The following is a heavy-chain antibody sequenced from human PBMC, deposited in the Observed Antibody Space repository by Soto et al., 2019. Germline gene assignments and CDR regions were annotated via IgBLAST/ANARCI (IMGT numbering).Heavy chain of an antibody. CDR2: IYYSGST. Sequence: QVQLQESGPGLVKPSETLSLTCTVSGGSISSYYWSWIRQPPGKGLEWIGYIYYSGSTNYNPSLXSXPXIXXDTSKNQFPVNLSSVTAADTAVYYCARRYAGNFDYWGQGTLVTVSS. CDR1: GGSISSYY. D-gene: IGHD2-8*01. CDR3: ARRYAGNFDY. V-gene: IGHV4-59*01. J-gene: IGHJ4*02.